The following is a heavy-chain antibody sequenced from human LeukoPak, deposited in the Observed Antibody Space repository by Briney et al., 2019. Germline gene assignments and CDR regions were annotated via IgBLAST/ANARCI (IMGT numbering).Heavy chain of an antibody. CDR3: ARETRSTMVTA. CDR2: IYYSGYT. J-gene: IGHJ5*02. CDR1: GGSISSYY. D-gene: IGHD3-10*01. V-gene: IGHV4-59*12. Sequence: SETLSLTCTVPGGSISSYYWSWIRQPPGKGLEWIGCIYYSGYTNYKSSLKSRVTISVDTSKNQFSLKLSSVTAADTAVYYCARETRSTMVTAWGQGTLVTVSS.